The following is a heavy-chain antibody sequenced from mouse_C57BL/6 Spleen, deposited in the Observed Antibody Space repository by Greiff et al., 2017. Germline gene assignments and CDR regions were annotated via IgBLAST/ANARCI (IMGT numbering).Heavy chain of an antibody. D-gene: IGHD2-12*01. V-gene: IGHV1-52*01. CDR3: ARSAYYSGYFDY. CDR2: IDPSDSET. J-gene: IGHJ2*01. CDR1: GYTFTSYW. Sequence: VQLQQPGAELVRPGSSVKLSCKASGYTFTSYWMHWVKQRPIQGLEWIGNIDPSDSETHYNQKFKDKATVTVDKSSSTAYMQLSSLTSEDSAVYYCARSAYYSGYFDYWGQGTTLTVSS.